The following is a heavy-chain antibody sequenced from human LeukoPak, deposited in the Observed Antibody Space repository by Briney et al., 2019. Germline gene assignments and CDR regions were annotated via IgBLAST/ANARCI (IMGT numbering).Heavy chain of an antibody. J-gene: IGHJ4*02. CDR3: ARDRSVDGTV. CDR2: ISSSSSYT. Sequence: GGSLRLSCAASGFXFSDHYMSWIRQAPGKGLEWVSYISSSSSYTGYAVSVKGRFTISRDNAKNSLCLQMDNLRAEDTAVYYCARDRSVDGTVWGQGTLVTVSS. D-gene: IGHD6-19*01. V-gene: IGHV3-11*06. CDR1: GFXFSDHY.